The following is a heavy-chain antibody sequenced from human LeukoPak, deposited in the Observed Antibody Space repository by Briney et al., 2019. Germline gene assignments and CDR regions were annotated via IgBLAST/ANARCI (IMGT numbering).Heavy chain of an antibody. Sequence: PGGSLRLSCAASGFTSSSYAMSWVRQAPGKGLEWVSAISGSGGSTYYADSVKGRFTISRDNSKNTLYLQMNSLRAEDTAVYYCAKVTSPYYDFWSGYYTGKGNWFDPWGQGTLVTVSS. J-gene: IGHJ5*02. CDR1: GFTSSSYA. V-gene: IGHV3-23*01. CDR3: AKVTSPYYDFWSGYYTGKGNWFDP. D-gene: IGHD3-3*01. CDR2: ISGSGGST.